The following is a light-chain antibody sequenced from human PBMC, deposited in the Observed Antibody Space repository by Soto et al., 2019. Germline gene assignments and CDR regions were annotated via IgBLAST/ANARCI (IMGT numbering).Light chain of an antibody. CDR1: QSVSRY. V-gene: IGKV3-11*01. CDR2: DAF. J-gene: IGKJ3*01. Sequence: EIVLTQSPATLSLSPGERATLSCRASQSVSRYLAWYQQKPGQAPRLLIYDAFNRATGIPARFSGSGSGTDFTLTISSLEPEDFAVYYCQQRTDSEITFGPGTKVDIK. CDR3: QQRTDSEIT.